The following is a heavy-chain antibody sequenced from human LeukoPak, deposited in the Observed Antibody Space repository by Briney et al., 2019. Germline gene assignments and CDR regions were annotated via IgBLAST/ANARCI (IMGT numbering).Heavy chain of an antibody. CDR3: AREPGDRYALDY. V-gene: IGHV3-74*01. J-gene: IGHJ4*02. Sequence: GGSLRLSCAASGFTLSRYWMHWVRQAPGKGLVWVSRITNDGSSTTYADSVKGRFTVSRDNAKNTLYLQMNSLRAEDTAVYYCAREPGDRYALDYWGQGTLVTVSS. CDR1: GFTLSRYW. CDR2: ITNDGSST. D-gene: IGHD7-27*01.